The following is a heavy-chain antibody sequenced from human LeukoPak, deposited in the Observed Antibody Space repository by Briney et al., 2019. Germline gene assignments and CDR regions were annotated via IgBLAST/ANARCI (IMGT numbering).Heavy chain of an antibody. CDR2: ISYIGST. CDR1: DDSFSSHY. D-gene: IGHD4-17*01. V-gene: IGHV4-59*11. J-gene: IGHJ3*02. CDR3: ARDLVTVTKGFDI. Sequence: SETLSLTCAVSDDSFSSHYWTWIRQPPGKGLEWLGYISYIGSTNYNPSLKSRVTISIDTSKNQFSLKLSSVTAADTAVYYCARDLVTVTKGFDIWGQGTMVSVSS.